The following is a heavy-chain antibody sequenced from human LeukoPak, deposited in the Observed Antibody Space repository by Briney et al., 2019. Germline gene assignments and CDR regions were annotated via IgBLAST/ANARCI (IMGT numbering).Heavy chain of an antibody. V-gene: IGHV3-74*01. Sequence: GGSLRLSCAASGFTFTTYWMHWVRQAPGKGLVWVSHINSDGSITSYADSAKGRFTIYRDNSKNTQYLQMNSLRAEDTAVYYCATSWGPDTSAFRWGRDGMDVWGQGTTVIVS. CDR1: GFTFTTYW. CDR3: ATSWGPDTSAFRWGRDGMDV. J-gene: IGHJ6*02. CDR2: INSDGSIT. D-gene: IGHD3-16*01.